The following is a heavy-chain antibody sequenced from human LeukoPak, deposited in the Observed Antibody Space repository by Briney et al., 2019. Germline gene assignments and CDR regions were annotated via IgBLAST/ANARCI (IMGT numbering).Heavy chain of an antibody. CDR3: AKGLKGCSGSSCYYFFDF. D-gene: IGHD2-15*01. J-gene: IGHJ4*02. Sequence: QTGGSLRLSCAASGFTFSNYAMNWVRQAPGKGLEWVSSITGSGGDAYYADSVKGRFTISRDNSKNTLDLQMNSLRAEDTAAYYCAKGLKGCSGSSCYYFFDFWGQGALITVSS. CDR1: GFTFSNYA. V-gene: IGHV3-23*01. CDR2: ITGSGGDA.